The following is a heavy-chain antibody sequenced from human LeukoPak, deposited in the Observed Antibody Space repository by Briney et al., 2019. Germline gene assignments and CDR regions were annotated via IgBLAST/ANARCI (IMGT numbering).Heavy chain of an antibody. CDR2: ISFDGGDK. V-gene: IGHV3-30*18. CDR1: GFTFISFG. Sequence: PGGSLRLSCAASGFTFISFGMHWVRQAPGKGLQWVALISFDGGDKYYADSVKGRFTISRDNSKDTLFLQMNSLRPEDTAVYYCAKQGRDHCSGGSCYLFDYWGQRTLVTVSS. CDR3: AKQGRDHCSGGSCYLFDY. J-gene: IGHJ4*02. D-gene: IGHD2-15*01.